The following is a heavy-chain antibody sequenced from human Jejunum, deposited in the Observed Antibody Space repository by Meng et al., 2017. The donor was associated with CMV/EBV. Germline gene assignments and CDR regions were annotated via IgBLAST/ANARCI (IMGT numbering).Heavy chain of an antibody. V-gene: IGHV1-8*01. Sequence: KASGYTFTSYDINWVRHATGQGLEWMGWMNPNSGNTGYAQKFQGRVTMTRNTSISTAYMELSSLRSEDTAVYYCANSRSRGIPDYWGQGTLVTVSS. D-gene: IGHD3-16*01. CDR1: GYTFTSYD. CDR2: MNPNSGNT. J-gene: IGHJ4*02. CDR3: ANSRSRGIPDY.